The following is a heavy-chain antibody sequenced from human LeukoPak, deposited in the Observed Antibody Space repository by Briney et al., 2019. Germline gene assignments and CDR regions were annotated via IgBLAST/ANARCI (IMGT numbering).Heavy chain of an antibody. CDR1: GGSISSYY. CDR2: IYYSGST. J-gene: IGHJ5*02. Sequence: SETLSLTCTVSGGSISSYYWSWIRQPPGKGLEWIGYIYYSGSTNYNPSLKSRVTISVDTSKNQFFLKLSSVTAADTAVYYCARGDDYGSGSYPNWFDPWGQGTLVTVSS. D-gene: IGHD3-10*01. V-gene: IGHV4-59*01. CDR3: ARGDDYGSGSYPNWFDP.